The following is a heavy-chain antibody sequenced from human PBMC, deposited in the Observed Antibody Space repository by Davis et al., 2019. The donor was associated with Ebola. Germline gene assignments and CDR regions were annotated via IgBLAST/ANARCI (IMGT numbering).Heavy chain of an antibody. CDR1: GFTFSSYS. CDR2: ISSSSSTI. V-gene: IGHV3-48*02. CDR3: ARDGSMEWELLVLYYGMDV. J-gene: IGHJ6*04. D-gene: IGHD1-26*01. Sequence: PGGSLRLSCAASGFTFSSYSMNWVRQAPGKGLEWVSYISSSSSTIYYADSVKGRFTISRDNAKNSLYLQMNSLRDEDTAVYYCARDGSMEWELLVLYYGMDVWGKGTTVTVSS.